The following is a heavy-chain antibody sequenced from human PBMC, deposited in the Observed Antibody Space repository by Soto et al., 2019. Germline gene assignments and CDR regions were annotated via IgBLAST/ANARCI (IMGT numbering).Heavy chain of an antibody. CDR2: IYYSGST. D-gene: IGHD2-2*01. CDR3: ARAVREDIVVVPGDV. V-gene: IGHV4-31*01. J-gene: IGHJ6*02. CDR1: GGSISSGGYY. Sequence: QVQLQESGPGLVKPSQTLSLTCTVSGGSISSGGYYWSWIRQHPGKGLEWIGYIYYSGSTYYNPSLKGPVNISVDTSKNQFSLKLSSVTAADTAVYYCARAVREDIVVVPGDVWGQGTTVTVSS.